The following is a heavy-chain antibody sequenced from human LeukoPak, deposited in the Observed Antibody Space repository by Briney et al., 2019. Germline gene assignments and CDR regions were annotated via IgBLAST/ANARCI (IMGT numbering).Heavy chain of an antibody. CDR3: ARGVPVAGLDF. CDR2: IYHSGST. J-gene: IGHJ4*02. V-gene: IGHV4-4*02. D-gene: IGHD6-19*01. CDR1: GGGISSSNW. Sequence: SETLSLTWAVSGGGISSSNWWSWVRQPPGKGLEWIGEIYHSGSTNYNPSLKSRVTISVDKSKNQFSLKLSSVTAADTAVYHCARGVPVAGLDFWGQGTLVTVSS.